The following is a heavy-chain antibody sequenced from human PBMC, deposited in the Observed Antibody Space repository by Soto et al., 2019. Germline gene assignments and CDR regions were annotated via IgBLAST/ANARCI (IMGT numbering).Heavy chain of an antibody. Sequence: GASVKVSCKASGGTFSSYAISWVRQAPGQGLEWMGGIIPIFGTANYAQKFQGRVTITADESTSTAYMELSSLRSEDTAVYYCARVQVSSGWYSNWFDPWGQGTRVTVAS. CDR3: ARVQVSSGWYSNWFDP. V-gene: IGHV1-69*13. J-gene: IGHJ5*02. CDR1: GGTFSSYA. CDR2: IIPIFGTA. D-gene: IGHD6-19*01.